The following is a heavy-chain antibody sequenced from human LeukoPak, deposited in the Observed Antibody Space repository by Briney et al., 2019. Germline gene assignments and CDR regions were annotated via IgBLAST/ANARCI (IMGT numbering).Heavy chain of an antibody. V-gene: IGHV1-18*01. CDR3: ARAEQYQLLLH. D-gene: IGHD2-2*01. CDR1: GYTFTSYG. CDR2: ISAYNGNT. J-gene: IGHJ4*02. Sequence: ASVKVSCKASGYTFTSYGITWVRQAPGQGLEWMGWISAYNGNTNYAQKLQGRVTMTTDTSTSTAYLGLRSLRSDDTAVYHCARAEQYQLLLHWGQGTLVTVSS.